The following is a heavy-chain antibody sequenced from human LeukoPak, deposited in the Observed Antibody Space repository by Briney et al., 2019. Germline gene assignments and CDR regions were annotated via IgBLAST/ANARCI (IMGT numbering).Heavy chain of an antibody. CDR2: INAGNGNT. CDR3: ARDHSSSWYFDY. D-gene: IGHD6-13*01. V-gene: IGHV1-3*01. CDR1: GYTFTSYA. J-gene: IGHJ4*02. Sequence: ASVKVSCKASGYTFTSYAMHRVRQAPGQRLEWMGWINAGNGNTKYSQKLQGRVTITRDTSATTAYMELSSLRSEDTAVYYCARDHSSSWYFDYWGQGTLVTVSS.